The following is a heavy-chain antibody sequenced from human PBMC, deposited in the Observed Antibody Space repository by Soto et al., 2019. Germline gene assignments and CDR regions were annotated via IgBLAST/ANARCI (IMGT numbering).Heavy chain of an antibody. CDR2: IIPIFGTA. V-gene: IGHV1-69*13. Sequence: ASVKVSCKASGGTFSSYAISWVRQAPGQGLEWMGGIIPIFGTANYAQKFQGRVTITADESTSTAYMELSSLRSEDTAVYYCASPSRGGSLGIQLWLREGYYYYYGMDVWAKGPRSPSP. J-gene: IGHJ6*02. CDR3: ASPSRGGSLGIQLWLREGYYYYYGMDV. CDR1: GGTFSSYA. D-gene: IGHD5-18*01.